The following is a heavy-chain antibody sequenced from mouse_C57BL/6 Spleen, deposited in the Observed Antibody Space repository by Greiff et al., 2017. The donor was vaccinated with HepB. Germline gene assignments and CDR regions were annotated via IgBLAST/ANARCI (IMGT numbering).Heavy chain of an antibody. CDR3: ARRRGAY. CDR2: ISSGSSTI. Sequence: DVMLVESGGGLVKPGGSLKLSCAASGFTFSDYGMHWVRQAPETGLEWVAYISSGSSTIYYADTVKGRFTISRDNAKNTRFLQMTSLRSEDTARDYCARRRGAYWGQGTLVTVSA. V-gene: IGHV5-17*01. J-gene: IGHJ3*01. CDR1: GFTFSDYG.